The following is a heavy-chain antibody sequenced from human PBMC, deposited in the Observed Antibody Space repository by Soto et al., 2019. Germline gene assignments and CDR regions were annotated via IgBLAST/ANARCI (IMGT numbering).Heavy chain of an antibody. D-gene: IGHD6-13*01. CDR3: AKDPGLYSSSWYMMGDYFDY. J-gene: IGHJ4*02. CDR2: ISYDGSNK. Sequence: GGSLILSCAASGFTFSNYGMHWVRQAPGKGLEWVAVISYDGSNKYYADSVKGRFTISRDNSKNTLYLQMNSLRAEDTAVYYCAKDPGLYSSSWYMMGDYFDYWGQGTLVTVSS. CDR1: GFTFSNYG. V-gene: IGHV3-30*18.